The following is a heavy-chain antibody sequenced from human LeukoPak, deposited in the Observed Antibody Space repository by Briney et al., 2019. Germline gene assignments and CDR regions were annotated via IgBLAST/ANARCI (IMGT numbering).Heavy chain of an antibody. J-gene: IGHJ6*03. CDR2: INTSGGST. V-gene: IGHV1-46*01. CDR3: VLIRDYTYYYMAV. CDR1: GCTLTSYY. D-gene: IGHD6-6*01. Sequence: GAAVTVSCKASGCTLTSYYMYWVRQAAGQGREWMGIINTSGGSTSYEQQFKVRVTMTRDMSTSTVYMELRSLRSEDTAEYSCVLIRDYTYYYMAVWGKGPTVAVSS.